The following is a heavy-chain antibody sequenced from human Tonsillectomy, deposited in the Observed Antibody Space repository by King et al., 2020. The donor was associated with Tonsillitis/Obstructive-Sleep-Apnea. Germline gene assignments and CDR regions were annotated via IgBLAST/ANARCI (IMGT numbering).Heavy chain of an antibody. CDR3: QKERMGRETGWSGRDVEI. V-gene: IGHV3-15*01. J-gene: IGHJ3*01. CDR1: GFIFTDAW. D-gene: IGHD5-12*01. Sequence: VQLVESGGGLVKPGGSLRLSCAASGFIFTDAWMSWVRQAPGKGLEWVGCIKSKIDTGTADYAAPVKGRFTISRDDSKNTMYLQMNSLKTEDQGMYYCQKERMGRETGWSGRDVEIGGQGTMVTVSS. CDR2: IKSKIDTGTA.